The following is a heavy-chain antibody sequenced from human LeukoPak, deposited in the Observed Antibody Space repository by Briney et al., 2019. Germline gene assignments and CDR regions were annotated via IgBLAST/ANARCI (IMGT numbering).Heavy chain of an antibody. Sequence: SETLSLTCAVYGGSFSGYYWSWIHQPPGKGLEWIGEINHSGSTNYNPSLKSRVTISVDTSKNQFSLKLSSVTAADTAVYYCARGSGTIFGVVNPNDYYYYYGMDVWGQGTTVTVSS. V-gene: IGHV4-34*01. CDR1: GGSFSGYY. CDR2: INHSGST. J-gene: IGHJ6*02. D-gene: IGHD3-3*01. CDR3: ARGSGTIFGVVNPNDYYYYYGMDV.